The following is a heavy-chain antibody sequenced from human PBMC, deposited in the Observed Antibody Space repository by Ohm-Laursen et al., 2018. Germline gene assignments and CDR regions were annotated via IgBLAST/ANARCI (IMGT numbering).Heavy chain of an antibody. J-gene: IGHJ6*02. V-gene: IGHV1-18*01. CDR1: GYTFTSYG. D-gene: IGHD5-18*01. Sequence: ASVKVSCKASGYTFTSYGISWVRQAPGQGLEWMGWISAYNGNTNYAQKLQGRVTMTTDTSTSTAYMELRSLRSDDTAVYYCARQTSSSYSLYYYYYGMGVWGQGTTVTVSS. CDR2: ISAYNGNT. CDR3: ARQTSSSYSLYYYYYGMGV.